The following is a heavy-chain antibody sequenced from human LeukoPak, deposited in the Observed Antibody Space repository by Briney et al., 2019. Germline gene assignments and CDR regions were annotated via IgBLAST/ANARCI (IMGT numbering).Heavy chain of an antibody. J-gene: IGHJ4*02. CDR3: SRESGPFCPFGY. CDR2: IYHSGST. Sequence: PSETLSLTCAVSGGSISSGGYSWSWIRQPPGKGLEWIGYIYHSGSTYYNPSLKSRVTISVDRSKNQFSLKLSSVTAADTATYYCSRESGPFCPFGYWGQGTLVIVSS. CDR1: GGSISSGGYS. D-gene: IGHD1-26*01. V-gene: IGHV4-30-2*01.